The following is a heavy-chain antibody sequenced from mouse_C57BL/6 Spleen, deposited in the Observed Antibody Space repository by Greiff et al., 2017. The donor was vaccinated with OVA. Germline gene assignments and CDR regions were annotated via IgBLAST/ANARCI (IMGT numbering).Heavy chain of an antibody. J-gene: IGHJ2*01. V-gene: IGHV5-6*01. D-gene: IGHD2-4*01. CDR2: ISSGGSYT. CDR1: GFTFSSYG. CDR3: ARGYDYADY. Sequence: VQLKESGGDLVKPGGSLKLSCAASGFTFSSYGMSWVRQTPDKRLEWVATISSGGSYTYYPDSVKGRFTISRDNAKNTLYLQMSSLKSEDTAMYYCARGYDYADYWGQGTTLTVSS.